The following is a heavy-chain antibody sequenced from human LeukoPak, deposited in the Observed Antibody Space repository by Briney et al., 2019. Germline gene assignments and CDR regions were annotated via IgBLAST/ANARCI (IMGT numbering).Heavy chain of an antibody. J-gene: IGHJ4*02. D-gene: IGHD1-20*01. V-gene: IGHV3-33*08. Sequence: PGGSLRLSCAASGFTFSNAWMNWVRQAPGKGLEWVAVLWSDGSNKYYADSVKGRFTISRDNSKNTLYLQMNSLRAEDTAVFYCARDNFGFDYWGQGTLVTVSS. CDR1: GFTFSNAW. CDR2: LWSDGSNK. CDR3: ARDNFGFDY.